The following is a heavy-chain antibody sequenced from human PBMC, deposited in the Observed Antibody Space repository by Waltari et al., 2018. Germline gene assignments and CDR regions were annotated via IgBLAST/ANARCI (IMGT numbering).Heavy chain of an antibody. D-gene: IGHD3-10*01. CDR2: FDPEDGET. CDR1: GYTLTELS. J-gene: IGHJ4*02. Sequence: QVQLVQSGAEVKKPGASVKVSCKVSGYTLTELSMHWVRQAPGKGLEWMGGFDPEDGETIYAQKFQGRVTMTENTSTDTAYMERGSLRSEDAAVYYCATGVRGVDPFDYWGQGTLVTVSS. CDR3: ATGVRGVDPFDY. V-gene: IGHV1-24*01.